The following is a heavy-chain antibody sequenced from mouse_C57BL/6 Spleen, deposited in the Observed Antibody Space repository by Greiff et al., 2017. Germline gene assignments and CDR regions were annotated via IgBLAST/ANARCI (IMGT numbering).Heavy chain of an antibody. Sequence: EVKLMESGPGLVKPSQSLSLTCSVTGYSITSGYYWNWIRQFPGNKLEWMGYISYDGSNNYNPSLKNRISITRDTSKNQFFLKLNSVTTEDTATYYCARVTSIYDGYYLDYWGQGTTLTVSS. J-gene: IGHJ2*01. D-gene: IGHD2-3*01. CDR2: ISYDGSN. V-gene: IGHV3-6*01. CDR1: GYSITSGYY. CDR3: ARVTSIYDGYYLDY.